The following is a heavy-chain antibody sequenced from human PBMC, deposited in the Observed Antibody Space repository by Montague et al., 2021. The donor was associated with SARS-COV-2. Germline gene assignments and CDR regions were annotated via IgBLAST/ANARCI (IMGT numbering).Heavy chain of an antibody. CDR1: GFTFSSHD. CDR2: IHSGASYA. J-gene: IGHJ4*02. V-gene: IGHV3-23*03. Sequence: SLRLSCAASGFTFSSHDMTWVRQAPGKGLEWVSIIHSGASYASYADSVKGRFTISRDNSKNTLYLQMNSLRAEDTAVYYCAKGVGQKSSAVDYWGQGTQVTVSS. CDR3: AKGVGQKSSAVDY. D-gene: IGHD1-26*01.